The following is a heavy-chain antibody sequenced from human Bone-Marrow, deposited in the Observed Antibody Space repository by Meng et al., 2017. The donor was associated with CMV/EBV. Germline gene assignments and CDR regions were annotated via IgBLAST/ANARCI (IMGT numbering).Heavy chain of an antibody. V-gene: IGHV3-11*01. CDR1: GFTFSDYY. Sequence: GESLKISCAASGFTFSDYYRSWIRQAPGKGLEWVSYISSSGSTIYYADSVKGRFTISRDNAKNSLYLQMNSRRAEDTAVYYCARDPSIFGVGTDYWGQGTLVTVSS. CDR3: ARDPSIFGVGTDY. D-gene: IGHD3-3*01. J-gene: IGHJ4*02. CDR2: ISSSGSTI.